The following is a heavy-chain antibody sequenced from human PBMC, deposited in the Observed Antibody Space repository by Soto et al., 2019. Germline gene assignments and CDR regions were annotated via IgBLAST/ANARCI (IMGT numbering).Heavy chain of an antibody. J-gene: IGHJ2*01. CDR2: ISGNGGST. CDR1: GFSFASYV. Sequence: GGSLRRSCAGSGFSFASYVVTCVRQAPGKGPEWVSAISGNGGSTYYADSVKGRFTISRDNSKNTLYLQMNSLRAEDTSIYYCPSDYGDSSSDLWGRGTPVTVSS. V-gene: IGHV3-23*01. D-gene: IGHD4-17*01. CDR3: PSDYGDSSSDL.